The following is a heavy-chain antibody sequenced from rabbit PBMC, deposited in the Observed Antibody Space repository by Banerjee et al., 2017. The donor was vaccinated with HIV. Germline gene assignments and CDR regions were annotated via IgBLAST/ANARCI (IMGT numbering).Heavy chain of an antibody. D-gene: IGHD4-2*01. V-gene: IGHV1S45*01. Sequence: QEQLQESGGGLFQPGGSLTLTCKASGFDLSSYYDMCWVRQAPGKGLELIACIDTAVGSTDYASWTKGRFTISKTSTTVTLQMTSLTAADTATYFCTRDDAGVAGYGPFNLWGQGTLVTVS. CDR3: TRDDAGVAGYGPFNL. J-gene: IGHJ4*01. CDR1: GFDLSSYYD. CDR2: IDTAVGST.